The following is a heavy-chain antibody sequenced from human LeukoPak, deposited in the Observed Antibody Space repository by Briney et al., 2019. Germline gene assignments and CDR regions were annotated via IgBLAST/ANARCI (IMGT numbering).Heavy chain of an antibody. CDR1: GFTVSSNY. D-gene: IGHD1-26*01. CDR2: INWNGGST. CDR3: ARVDGVGASYFDY. Sequence: PGGSLRLSCAASGFTVSSNYMSWVRQAPGKGLEWVSGINWNGGSTGYADSVKGRFTISRDNAKNSLYLQMNSLRAEDTALYYCARVDGVGASYFDYWGQGTLVTVSS. J-gene: IGHJ4*02. V-gene: IGHV3-20*04.